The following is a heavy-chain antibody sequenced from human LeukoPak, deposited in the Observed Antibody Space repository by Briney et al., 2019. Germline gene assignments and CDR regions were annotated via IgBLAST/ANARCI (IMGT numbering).Heavy chain of an antibody. D-gene: IGHD2-2*01. CDR3: AKGPAAMFYYGMDV. J-gene: IGHJ6*02. CDR1: GFTFDDYA. CDR2: ISWNSGSI. V-gene: IGHV3-9*01. Sequence: PGGPLRLSCAASGFTFDDYAMHWVRQAPGKGLEWVSGISWNSGSIGYADSVKGRFTISRDNAKNSLYLQMNSLRAEDTALYYCAKGPAAMFYYGMDVWGQGTTVTVSS.